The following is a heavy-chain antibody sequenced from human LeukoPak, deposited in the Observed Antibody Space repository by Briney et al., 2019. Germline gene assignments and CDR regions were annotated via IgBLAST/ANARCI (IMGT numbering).Heavy chain of an antibody. CDR3: ARIITGTVALDY. V-gene: IGHV4-59*08. CDR1: GGSLHGNY. J-gene: IGHJ4*02. D-gene: IGHD1-14*01. Sequence: SETPSPTLPFPGGSLHGNYWSWLRQPLGKGLEWIGYIFYVGSTIYNPSLKSRVTISVDTSKSQFSLQLSSVTAADTAVYYCARIITGTVALDYWGQGTLVTVSS. CDR2: IFYVGST.